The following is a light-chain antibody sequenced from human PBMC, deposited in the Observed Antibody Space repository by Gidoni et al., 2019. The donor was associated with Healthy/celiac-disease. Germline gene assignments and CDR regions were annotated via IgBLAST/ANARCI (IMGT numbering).Light chain of an antibody. CDR1: QSISSY. J-gene: IGKJ2*01. Sequence: DIQMTQSPSSLSASVGDRVTITCRASQSISSYLNWYQQKPGKAPKLLIDAASSLQSGVPSRFSGSGSGTDFTLTISSLQPEDFATYYCQQSYRTPDTFGQGTKLEIK. CDR2: AAS. V-gene: IGKV1-39*01. CDR3: QQSYRTPDT.